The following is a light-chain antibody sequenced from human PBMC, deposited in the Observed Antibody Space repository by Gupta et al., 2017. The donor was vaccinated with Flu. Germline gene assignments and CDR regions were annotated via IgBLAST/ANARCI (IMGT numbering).Light chain of an antibody. Sequence: DIQMTQSPSSLSASVGDRVTITGRASQGISNYLAWYQQKPGKVPKLLIYAASTLQSGVPSRFSGSGSGTDFTLTISSLQTEDVATYYCQKYNSAPRTFGGGTKVEIK. CDR2: AAS. J-gene: IGKJ4*01. CDR1: QGISNY. V-gene: IGKV1-27*01. CDR3: QKYNSAPRT.